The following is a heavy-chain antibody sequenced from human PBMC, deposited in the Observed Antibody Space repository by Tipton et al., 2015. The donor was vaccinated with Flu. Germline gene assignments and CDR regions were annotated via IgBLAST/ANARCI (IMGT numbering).Heavy chain of an antibody. V-gene: IGHV4-38-2*01. CDR2: VYHSGV. Sequence: TLSLTCAVSGYSIISAYYWGWIRQPPGKGLEWIGNVYHSGVSYNPSLKARVTISQDRSKNHFSLKVRSVSAADTAIYYCVTIEGAFEAGHCVGTNCWINSWGQGTLVTVSP. D-gene: IGHD2-2*01. CDR3: VTIEGAFEAGHCVGTNCWINS. J-gene: IGHJ4*02. CDR1: GYSIISAYY.